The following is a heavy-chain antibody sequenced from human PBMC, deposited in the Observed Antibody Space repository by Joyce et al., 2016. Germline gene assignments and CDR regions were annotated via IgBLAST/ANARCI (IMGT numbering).Heavy chain of an antibody. J-gene: IGHJ4*02. CDR1: GYSVSGYYY. D-gene: IGHD6-13*01. CDR2: ISHGGST. CDR3: ARDDTQYSIDY. Sequence: QVHLQESGPGLVKPSETLSLTCTVSGYSVSGYYYWSWIRQPPGKGLEWIGSISHGGSTYFSSSLKSRVTMSVDTTKNQFSLKLTSVTAADTALYYCARDDTQYSIDYWGQGTLVTVSS. V-gene: IGHV4-38-2*02.